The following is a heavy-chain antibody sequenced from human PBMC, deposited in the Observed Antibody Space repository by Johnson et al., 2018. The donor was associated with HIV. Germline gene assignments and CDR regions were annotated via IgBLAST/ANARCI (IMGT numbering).Heavy chain of an antibody. Sequence: QMLLVESGGGVVQPGRSLRLSCAASGFTFSSYGMHWVRQAPGKGLAWVAVIWYDGSNKYYADSLKGRFTISRDNSKNTLYLQMNSLGAEDTAVYYCAKDRTIHDAFDIWGQGTMVTVSS. V-gene: IGHV3-33*06. CDR2: IWYDGSNK. CDR1: GFTFSSYG. CDR3: AKDRTIHDAFDI. J-gene: IGHJ3*02. D-gene: IGHD5-18*01.